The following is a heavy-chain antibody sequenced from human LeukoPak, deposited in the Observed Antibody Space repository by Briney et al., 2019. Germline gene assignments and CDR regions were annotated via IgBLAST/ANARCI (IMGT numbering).Heavy chain of an antibody. CDR1: GFTFSSYS. D-gene: IGHD3-10*01. CDR3: ARVSRGSGSYYFDY. J-gene: IGHJ4*02. Sequence: GGSLRLSCAASGFTFSSYSMNWVRQAPGKGLKWVSSISSSSSYIYYADSVKGRFTISRDNAKNSLYLQMNSLRAEDTAVYYCARVSRGSGSYYFDYWGQGTLVTVSS. V-gene: IGHV3-21*01. CDR2: ISSSSSYI.